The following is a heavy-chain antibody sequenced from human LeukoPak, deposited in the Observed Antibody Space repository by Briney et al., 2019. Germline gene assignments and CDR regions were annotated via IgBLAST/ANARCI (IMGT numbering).Heavy chain of an antibody. CDR1: GFTFSSYE. Sequence: GGSLRLSCAASGFTFSSYEMNWVRQAPGKGLEWVSYIIRSGSTIYYADSVKGRFTISRDNAKNSLYLQMNSLRAEDTAVYYCARDKTPYCGGECFAFDIWGQGTMVTVSS. D-gene: IGHD2-21*01. V-gene: IGHV3-48*03. CDR3: ARDKTPYCGGECFAFDI. J-gene: IGHJ3*02. CDR2: IIRSGSTI.